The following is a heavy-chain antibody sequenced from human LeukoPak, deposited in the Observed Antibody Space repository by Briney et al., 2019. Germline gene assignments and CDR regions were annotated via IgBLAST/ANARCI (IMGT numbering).Heavy chain of an antibody. CDR2: IRSKAYGRTT. CDR1: GFTFGDYA. V-gene: IGHV3-49*03. J-gene: IGHJ4*02. D-gene: IGHD3-10*01. Sequence: GGSLRLSCTASGFTFGDYAMSWFRQAPGKGLEWVGFIRSKAYGRTTEYAASVKGRFTISRDDSKSIAYLQMNSLKTEDTAVYYCTRDSFEVLPFGEDTFDYWGQGTLVTVSS. CDR3: TRDSFEVLPFGEDTFDY.